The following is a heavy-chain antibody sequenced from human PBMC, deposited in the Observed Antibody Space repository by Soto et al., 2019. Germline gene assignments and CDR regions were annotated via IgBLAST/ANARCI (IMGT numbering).Heavy chain of an antibody. V-gene: IGHV1-69*12. D-gene: IGHD3-3*01. CDR1: GGTFSNSA. Sequence: QVQLVQSGAEVRKPGSSVKVSCKASGGTFSNSAITWVRQAPGQGLEWVGGIIPIFGSTNYAQKFQGRVTITADESTSTAYMELSSLTSEETAVYYCARDGDLRSDFWSGPFGGGWFDPWGQGTLVTVSS. CDR2: IIPIFGST. CDR3: ARDGDLRSDFWSGPFGGGWFDP. J-gene: IGHJ5*02.